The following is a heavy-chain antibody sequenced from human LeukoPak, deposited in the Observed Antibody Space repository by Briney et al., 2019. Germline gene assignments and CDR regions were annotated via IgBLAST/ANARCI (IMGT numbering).Heavy chain of an antibody. CDR1: AFTFSNYD. CDR2: ISYDGSNK. J-gene: IGHJ3*02. Sequence: PGMSLRLSCAASAFTFSNYDMHWVRQAPGKGLEWVAVISYDGSNKYYADSVKGRFTISRDNSKNTLYLQMNSLRADDTAVYYCAKVFLGDAFDIWGQGTMVTVSS. D-gene: IGHD2-21*01. V-gene: IGHV3-30*18. CDR3: AKVFLGDAFDI.